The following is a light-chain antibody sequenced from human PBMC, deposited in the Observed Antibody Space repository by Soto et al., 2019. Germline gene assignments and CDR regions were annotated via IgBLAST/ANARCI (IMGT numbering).Light chain of an antibody. CDR2: GAS. CDR1: QSGSSSY. CDR3: QQYGSSPT. Sequence: EIVLTQSPGTLSLSPGERATLSCRASQSGSSSYLAWYQQKPGQAPRLLIYGASSRATGIPDRFSGSGSGTDFTFTFSRLEPEDFAVYYCQQYGSSPTFGQGTKVDIK. V-gene: IGKV3-20*01. J-gene: IGKJ1*01.